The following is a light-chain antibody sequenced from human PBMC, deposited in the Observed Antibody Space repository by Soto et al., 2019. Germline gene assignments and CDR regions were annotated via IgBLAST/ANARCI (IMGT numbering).Light chain of an antibody. J-gene: IGKJ2*01. V-gene: IGKV1-17*01. CDR2: GAS. Sequence: DIQMTQASFSLAASGGGGVTINCRASQGVGKDLGWYQQKPGKAPQRLIYGASFLQSGVPSRFSGSGSGTEFTLTISSLQPEDFATYFCLQHSSYPYTFGQGTQLEIK. CDR3: LQHSSYPYT. CDR1: QGVGKD.